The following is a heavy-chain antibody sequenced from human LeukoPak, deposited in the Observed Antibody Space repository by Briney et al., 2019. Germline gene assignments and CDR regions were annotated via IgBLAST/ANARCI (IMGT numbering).Heavy chain of an antibody. CDR1: GGTFSSYA. CDR3: ASSWDYDSSGYYPDY. D-gene: IGHD3-22*01. CDR2: IIPILGIA. V-gene: IGHV1-69*04. Sequence: ASVKVSCKASGGTFSSYAISWVRQAPGQGLEWMGRIIPILGIANYAQKFQGRVTITADKSTSTAYMELSSLRSEDTAVYYCASSWDYDSSGYYPDYWGQGTLVTVSS. J-gene: IGHJ4*02.